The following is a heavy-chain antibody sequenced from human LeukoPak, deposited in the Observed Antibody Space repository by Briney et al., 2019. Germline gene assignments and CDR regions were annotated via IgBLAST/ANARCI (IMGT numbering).Heavy chain of an antibody. Sequence: PGGSLRLSCAASGFSFSTYSFHWVRQAPGKGLEWVAVISDNELNKFYADSVKGRFTISRDNSKSTVYLQMNSLRAEDTAVYYCAKGKDYFDYWGQGTLVTVSS. V-gene: IGHV3-30*04. J-gene: IGHJ4*02. CDR3: AKGKDYFDY. CDR1: GFSFSTYS. CDR2: ISDNELNK.